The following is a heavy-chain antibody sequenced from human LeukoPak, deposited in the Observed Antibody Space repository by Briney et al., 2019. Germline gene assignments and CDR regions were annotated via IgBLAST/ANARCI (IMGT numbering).Heavy chain of an antibody. CDR2: INHSGST. J-gene: IGHJ4*02. D-gene: IGHD4-17*01. CDR1: GGSFSGYY. Sequence: SETLSLTCAVYGGSFSGYYWSWIRQPPGKGLEWIGEINHSGSTNYNPSLKSRVTISVDTSKNQFSLKLSSVTAAHTAVYYCARGPLSTTVTTPFDYWGQGTLVTVSS. CDR3: ARGPLSTTVTTPFDY. V-gene: IGHV4-34*01.